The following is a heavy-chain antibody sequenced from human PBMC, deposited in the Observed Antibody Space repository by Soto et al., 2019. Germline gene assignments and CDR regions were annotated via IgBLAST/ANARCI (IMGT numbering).Heavy chain of an antibody. V-gene: IGHV3-30-3*01. CDR3: ARDIGGSYPNWFDP. D-gene: IGHD1-26*01. CDR1: GFTFSSYA. J-gene: IGHJ5*02. Sequence: QVQLVESGGGVVQPGRSLRLSCAASGFTFSSYAMHWVRQAPGKGLEWVAVISYDGSNKYYADSVKGRFTISRDNSKNTLYLQMNSLRAEDTAVYYCARDIGGSYPNWFDPWGQGTLVIVSS. CDR2: ISYDGSNK.